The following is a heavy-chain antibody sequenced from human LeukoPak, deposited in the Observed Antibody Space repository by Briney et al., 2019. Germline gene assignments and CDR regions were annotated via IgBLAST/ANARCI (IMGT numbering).Heavy chain of an antibody. Sequence: PGGSLRLSCAASGITVRSNYMNWVRQTPGKGLEWVSVIYSGDRAYYADSVKDRFTISRDNSKNTLYLQMNSLRAEDTAVYYCAKRVDYFDYWGQGTLVSVSS. D-gene: IGHD3-3*01. CDR3: AKRVDYFDY. J-gene: IGHJ4*02. CDR2: IYSGDRA. CDR1: GITVRSNY. V-gene: IGHV3-66*01.